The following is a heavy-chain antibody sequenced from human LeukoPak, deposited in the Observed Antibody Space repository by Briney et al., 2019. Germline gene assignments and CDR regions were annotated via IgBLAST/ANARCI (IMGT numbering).Heavy chain of an antibody. CDR3: ARDPRYCSGGSCYATFDY. CDR2: TYYRSKWYN. J-gene: IGHJ4*02. D-gene: IGHD2-15*01. Sequence: SQTLSLTCAISGDSVSSNSAGWNWIRQSPSRGLEWLGRTYYRSKWYNDYAVSARSRITINPDTSKNQFSLHLNSVTPEDTAVYYCARDPRYCSGGSCYATFDYWGQGTLVTVSS. V-gene: IGHV6-1*01. CDR1: GDSVSSNSAG.